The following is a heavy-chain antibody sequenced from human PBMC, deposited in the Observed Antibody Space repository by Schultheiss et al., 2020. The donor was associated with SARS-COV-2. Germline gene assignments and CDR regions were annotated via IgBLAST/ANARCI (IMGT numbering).Heavy chain of an antibody. CDR3: ARDDRSGYYDSSGFIKGYFQH. CDR2: IIPIFGTA. D-gene: IGHD3-22*01. Sequence: SVKVSCKASGGTFSSYAISWVRQAPGQGLEWMGGIIPIFGTANYAQKFQGRVTITADESTSTAYMELSSLRSEDTAVYYCARDDRSGYYDSSGFIKGYFQHWGQGTLVTVSS. V-gene: IGHV1-69*13. CDR1: GGTFSSYA. J-gene: IGHJ1*01.